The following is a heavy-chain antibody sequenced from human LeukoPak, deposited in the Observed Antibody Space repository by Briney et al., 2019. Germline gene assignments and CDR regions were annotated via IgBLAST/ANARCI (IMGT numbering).Heavy chain of an antibody. CDR2: IYYSGST. CDR1: GGSISSSSYY. D-gene: IGHD3-10*01. Sequence: SETLSLTCTVSGGSISSSSYYWGWIRQPPGKGLEWIGSIYYSGSTYYNPSLKSRVTISVDTSKNQFSLKLSSVTAADTAVYYCARLARYCYGSGSPYKNIFDYWGQGTLVTVSS. J-gene: IGHJ4*02. V-gene: IGHV4-39*01. CDR3: ARLARYCYGSGSPYKNIFDY.